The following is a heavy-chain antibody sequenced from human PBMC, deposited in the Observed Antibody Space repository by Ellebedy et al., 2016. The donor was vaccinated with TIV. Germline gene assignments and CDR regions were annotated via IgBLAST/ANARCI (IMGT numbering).Heavy chain of an antibody. J-gene: IGHJ4*02. D-gene: IGHD5-18*01. CDR1: GYSFTNYW. Sequence: GESLKISCKVSGYSFTNYWIGWVRQMPGKGLDWMGAIYPGDSNTKYSPSFQGQVTNSADKSINTAYLQRSSLKASDTTMYYCARQDTVDTAMFSNWGQGTLVTVSS. CDR2: IYPGDSNT. V-gene: IGHV5-51*01. CDR3: ARQDTVDTAMFSN.